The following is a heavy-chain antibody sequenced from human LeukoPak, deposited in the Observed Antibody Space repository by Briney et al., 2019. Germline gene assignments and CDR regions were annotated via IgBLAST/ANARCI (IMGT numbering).Heavy chain of an antibody. Sequence: GGSLRLSCAASGFTFSGSAMHWVRQAPGKGLEWVSSISSSSSYIYYADSVKGRFTISRDNAKNSLYLQMNSLRAEDTAVYYCARAKVVVVPAAYDYWGQGTLVTVSS. D-gene: IGHD2-2*01. V-gene: IGHV3-21*01. CDR1: GFTFSGSA. CDR3: ARAKVVVVPAAYDY. J-gene: IGHJ4*02. CDR2: ISSSSSYI.